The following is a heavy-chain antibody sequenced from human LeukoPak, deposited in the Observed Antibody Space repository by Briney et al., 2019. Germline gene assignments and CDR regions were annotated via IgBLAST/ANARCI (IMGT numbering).Heavy chain of an antibody. CDR3: AKTALDSCWLLEGFDP. CDR2: INGSGSSK. J-gene: IGHJ5*02. V-gene: IGHV3-23*01. D-gene: IGHD6-13*01. Sequence: PGGSLRLSCAASGFTFSSYAMSWVRQAPGKGLEWVAPINGSGSSKYYADSVKGRFTISRDNPKNSLYLQMNSLSAEDTADYYCAKTALDSCWLLEGFDPWGQGNLVTVSS. CDR1: GFTFSSYA.